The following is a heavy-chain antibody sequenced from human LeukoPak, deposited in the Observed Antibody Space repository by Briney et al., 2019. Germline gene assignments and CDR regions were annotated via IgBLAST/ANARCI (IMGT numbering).Heavy chain of an antibody. V-gene: IGHV3-21*01. CDR1: GFTFSIYT. CDR2: INSGSSFI. CDR3: AREPGTWSQEYFAY. Sequence: KSGGSLRLSCAASGFTFSIYTMTWVRQAPGKGLEFVSSINSGSSFIYHADSVRGRFTISRDNAKNSLYLQMNSLRAEDTAVYFCAREPGTWSQEYFAYWGQGVLATVSS. J-gene: IGHJ4*01. D-gene: IGHD1-1*01.